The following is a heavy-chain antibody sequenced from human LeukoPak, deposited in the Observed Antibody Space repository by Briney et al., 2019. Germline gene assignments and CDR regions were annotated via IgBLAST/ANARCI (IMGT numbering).Heavy chain of an antibody. Sequence: GESLKISCKGSGYSFTSYWIGWVRQMPGKGLEWMGIIYPGDSDTRYSPSFQGQVTISADKSISTAYLQWSSLKASDTAMYYCARTPSVPGYYGSGSYYNSNDYWGQGTLVTVSS. CDR2: IYPGDSDT. CDR1: GYSFTSYW. D-gene: IGHD3-10*01. V-gene: IGHV5-51*01. CDR3: ARTPSVPGYYGSGSYYNSNDY. J-gene: IGHJ4*02.